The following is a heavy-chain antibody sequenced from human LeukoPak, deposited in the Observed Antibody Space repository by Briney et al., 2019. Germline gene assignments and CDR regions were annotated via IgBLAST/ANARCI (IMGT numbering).Heavy chain of an antibody. D-gene: IGHD1-26*01. V-gene: IGHV3-48*03. J-gene: IGHJ6*03. CDR3: ARDPYSGSYGNYYYYFMDV. Sequence: GGSLRLSCAASGFTFSRHEMNWVRQAPGKGLEWVSYISSSGSTIYYADSVKGRFTISRDNAKNSLYLQMNSLRAEDTAVYYCARDPYSGSYGNYYYYFMDVWGKGTTVTISS. CDR1: GFTFSRHE. CDR2: ISSSGSTI.